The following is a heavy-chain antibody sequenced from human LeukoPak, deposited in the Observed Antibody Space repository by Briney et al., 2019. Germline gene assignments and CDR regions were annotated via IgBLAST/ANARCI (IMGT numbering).Heavy chain of an antibody. CDR3: ARVGVGTVAGNYFDD. CDR2: IYGGGGT. CDR1: GFTVSSSY. D-gene: IGHD6-19*01. Sequence: PGGSLRLSCTASGFTVSSSYMTWVRQAPGRGLEWVSLIYGGGGTYYADSVKGRFTISRHNSENTLYLEMNSLRPEDTAVYYCARVGVGTVAGNYFDDWGQETLVTVSS. V-gene: IGHV3-53*04. J-gene: IGHJ4*02.